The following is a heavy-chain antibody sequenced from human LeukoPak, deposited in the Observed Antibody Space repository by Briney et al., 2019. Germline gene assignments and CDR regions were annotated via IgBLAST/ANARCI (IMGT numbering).Heavy chain of an antibody. CDR3: ARTNKQWLVLGY. D-gene: IGHD6-19*01. V-gene: IGHV1-8*01. CDR2: MNPNSGNT. Sequence: GASVKVSCKASVYTFTSYDINWVRQATGQGLEWMGWMNPNSGNTGYAQKFQGRVTMTRNTSISTAYMELSSLRSEDTAVYYCARTNKQWLVLGYWGQGTLVTVSS. J-gene: IGHJ4*02. CDR1: VYTFTSYD.